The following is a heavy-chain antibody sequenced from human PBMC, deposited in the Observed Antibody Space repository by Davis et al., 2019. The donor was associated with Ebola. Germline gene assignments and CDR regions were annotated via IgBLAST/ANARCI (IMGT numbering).Heavy chain of an antibody. CDR1: GFTFNIFD. V-gene: IGHV3-30*02. J-gene: IGHJ4*02. Sequence: GGSLRLSCAASGFTFNIFDMHWVRQAPGRGLEWVAFVRSHGSDDHYADSVKGRFTISRDNSKNTLSLQMNSLRVEDTAVYFCAKARGRRDWVDYWGQGTLVTVSS. CDR3: AKARGRRDWVDY. D-gene: IGHD3-9*01. CDR2: VRSHGSDD.